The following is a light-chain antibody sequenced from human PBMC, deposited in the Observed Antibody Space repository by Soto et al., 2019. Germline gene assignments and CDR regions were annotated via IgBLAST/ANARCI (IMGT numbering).Light chain of an antibody. J-gene: IGLJ1*01. CDR2: DVS. V-gene: IGLV2-11*01. CDR3: CSYAGSYYV. CDR1: SSDVGGYNY. Sequence: QSALTQPRSVSGSPGQSVTISCTGTSSDVGGYNYVSWYQQHAGKAPKLMIYDVSNRPSGVPDRFSGSKSGNTASMTISGLQAEDEADYYSCSYAGSYYVFGTGTKLTVL.